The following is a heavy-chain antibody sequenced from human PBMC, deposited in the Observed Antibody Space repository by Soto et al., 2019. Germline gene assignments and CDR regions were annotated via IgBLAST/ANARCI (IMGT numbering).Heavy chain of an antibody. CDR3: AKDQGSSWYEIDY. D-gene: IGHD6-13*01. J-gene: IGHJ4*02. CDR2: ISGSGGST. V-gene: IGHV3-23*01. Sequence: PGGSLRLSCAASGFTATNNCMSWVRQAPGKGLEWVSTISGSGGSTYYADSVKGRFTISRDNSKNTLYLQMNSLRAEDTAVYYCAKDQGSSWYEIDYWGQGTLVTVS. CDR1: GFTATNNC.